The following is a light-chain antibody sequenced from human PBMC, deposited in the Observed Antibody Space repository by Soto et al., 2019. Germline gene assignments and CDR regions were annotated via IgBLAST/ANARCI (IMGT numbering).Light chain of an antibody. CDR2: GAS. J-gene: IGKJ4*01. CDR3: QQDGNSPA. V-gene: IGKV3-20*01. Sequence: IVLTQSPGTLSLSPGERATLSCRASQSVTSIYLAWYQQKPGQAPRLLIYGASNRATGIPDRFSGSGSGTDFTLTISRLEPEDFAVYYCQQDGNSPAFGGGTKVEIK. CDR1: QSVTSIY.